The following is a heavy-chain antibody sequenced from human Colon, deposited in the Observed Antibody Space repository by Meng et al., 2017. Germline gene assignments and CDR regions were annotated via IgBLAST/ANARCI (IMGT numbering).Heavy chain of an antibody. J-gene: IGHJ3*02. V-gene: IGHV5-51*01. CDR3: ARTLTIQHPDALDI. CDR1: GFNFIPHW. D-gene: IGHD3-3*01. CDR2: IYPADSDT. Sequence: GESLKISCQASGFNFIPHWIVWVRQMPGKGLEWLGTIYPADSDTRYSPFFQGQVTISADKSITTAYLQLSSLKPSDTATYYCARTLTIQHPDALDIWGQGTMVTVSS.